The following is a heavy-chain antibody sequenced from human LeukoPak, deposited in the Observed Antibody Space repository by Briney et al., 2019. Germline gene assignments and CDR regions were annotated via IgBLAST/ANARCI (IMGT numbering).Heavy chain of an antibody. V-gene: IGHV3-23*01. CDR1: GFTFSSYA. CDR3: AKECDAATCWYFDL. Sequence: VGYLRLSGAASGFTFSSYAGSWVRQGPGNGLEWVSSTSGSGGSTYYGDYVKGRFTISRDNSKNTLYLQMNSLRAEDTGVYYGAKECDAATCWYFDLWGRGTLVTVSS. D-gene: IGHD2-21*02. J-gene: IGHJ2*01. CDR2: TSGSGGST.